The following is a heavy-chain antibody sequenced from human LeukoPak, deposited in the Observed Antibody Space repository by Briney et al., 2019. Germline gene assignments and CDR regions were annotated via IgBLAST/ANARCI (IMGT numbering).Heavy chain of an antibody. CDR1: GFTFSNYG. Sequence: PGGSLRLSCAASGFTFSNYGMHWVRQAPGKGLEWVAVIWYDGSNKYYADSVKGRFTISRDNSQNTLYLQMNSLRAEDTAVYYCARGVGDTFPDSGYFDRWGRGTLVTVSS. D-gene: IGHD3-16*01. CDR3: ARGVGDTFPDSGYFDR. CDR2: IWYDGSNK. J-gene: IGHJ2*01. V-gene: IGHV3-33*01.